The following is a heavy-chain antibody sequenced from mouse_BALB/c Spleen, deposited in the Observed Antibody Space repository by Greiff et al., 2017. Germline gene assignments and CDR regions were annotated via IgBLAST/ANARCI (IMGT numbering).Heavy chain of an antibody. CDR2: ISYSGST. CDR3: ARGGYYGSRYFDV. D-gene: IGHD1-1*01. CDR1: GYSITSDYA. J-gene: IGHJ1*01. V-gene: IGHV3-2*02. Sequence: EVKLMESGPGLVKPSQSLSLTCTVTGYSITSDYAWNWIRQFPGNKLEWMGYISYSGSTSYNPSLKSRISITRDTSKNQFFLQLNSVTTEDTATYYCARGGYYGSRYFDVWGAGTTVTVSS.